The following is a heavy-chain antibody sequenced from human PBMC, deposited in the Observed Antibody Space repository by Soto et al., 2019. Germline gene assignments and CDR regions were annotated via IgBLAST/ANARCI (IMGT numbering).Heavy chain of an antibody. D-gene: IGHD6-13*01. J-gene: IGHJ4*02. CDR3: ADWPTYSSPSCDY. V-gene: IGHV3-11*01. Sequence: GGSLRLSCAASGFTFSDYSMSWIRQAPGKGLEWVSYISSNGSTIYYADSVKGRFTISRDNAKKSLYLQMNSLRAEDTAVYYCADWPTYSSPSCDYWCQGTLVTV. CDR1: GFTFSDYS. CDR2: ISSNGSTI.